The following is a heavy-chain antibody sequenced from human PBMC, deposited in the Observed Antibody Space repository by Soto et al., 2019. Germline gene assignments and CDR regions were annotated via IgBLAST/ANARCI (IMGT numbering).Heavy chain of an antibody. CDR2: IYYTGST. J-gene: IGHJ3*02. Sequence: SETLSLTCTVSGGSISTYYWSWIRQPPGKRLEWVGYIYYTGSTNYNPSLRSRVTISVDTSKNQFSLKLSSVTAADTAGYYCARVETYYYDRSGYGRDAFDIWGLGTMVTVSS. CDR3: ARVETYYYDRSGYGRDAFDI. V-gene: IGHV4-59*12. CDR1: GGSISTYY. D-gene: IGHD3-22*01.